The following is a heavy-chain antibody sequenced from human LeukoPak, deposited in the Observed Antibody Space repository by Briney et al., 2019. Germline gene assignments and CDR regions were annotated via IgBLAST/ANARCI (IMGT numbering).Heavy chain of an antibody. CDR3: ASLLGTVTIFDN. D-gene: IGHD3-16*01. J-gene: IGHJ4*02. V-gene: IGHV3-7*01. Sequence: GGSVRLSCEASGFTFTDCYMSWVRQAPGKGLEWVATIKYEGTVVNVVDSVKRRFTISRDNAKHSLFLQMNSLRAEDTAVYYCASLLGTVTIFDNWGQGTLVTVSS. CDR1: GFTFTDCY. CDR2: IKYEGTVV.